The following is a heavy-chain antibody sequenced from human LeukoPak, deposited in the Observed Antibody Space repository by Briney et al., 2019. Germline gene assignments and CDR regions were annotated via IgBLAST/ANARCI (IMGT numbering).Heavy chain of an antibody. J-gene: IGHJ4*02. CDR1: GFTISTNF. Sequence: GGSLRLSCAASGFTISTNFMSWVRQAPGKGLEWVSVMYTGGSTYYADSVKGRFTISRDNSKNTLYLQMNSLRAEDTALYYCARAPFYYDSSGYPYFDGWGQGTLVTVSS. D-gene: IGHD3-22*01. V-gene: IGHV3-53*01. CDR3: ARAPFYYDSSGYPYFDG. CDR2: MYTGGST.